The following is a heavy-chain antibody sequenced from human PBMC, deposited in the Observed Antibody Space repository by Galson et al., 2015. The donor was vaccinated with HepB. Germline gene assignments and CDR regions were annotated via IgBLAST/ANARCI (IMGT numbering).Heavy chain of an antibody. V-gene: IGHV3-30-3*01. CDR3: ARDRAESSSLYYYYYGMDV. J-gene: IGHJ6*02. CDR2: ISYDGSNK. Sequence: SLRLSCAASGFTFSSYAMHWVRQAPGKGLEWVAVISYDGSNKYYADSVKGRFTISRDNSKNTLYLQMNSLRAEDTAVYYCARDRAESSSLYYYYYGMDVWGQGTTVTVSS. CDR1: GFTFSSYA. D-gene: IGHD6-6*01.